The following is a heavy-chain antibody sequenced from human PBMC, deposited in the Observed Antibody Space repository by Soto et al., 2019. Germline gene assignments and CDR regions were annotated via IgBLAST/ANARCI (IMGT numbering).Heavy chain of an antibody. CDR2: IIPIFGTK. CDR1: ECTFGNYA. Sequence: SLKVSCKASECTFGNYAISGVRQSPGEGLEWLDVIIPIFGTKNYAQKFQGRVTITADEFTSTDYLELSSLRSEATAVYYCARQEVPKYYYDRSGLTDAFDIWGQGTMVTVS. J-gene: IGHJ3*02. D-gene: IGHD3-22*01. V-gene: IGHV1-69*13. CDR3: ARQEVPKYYYDRSGLTDAFDI.